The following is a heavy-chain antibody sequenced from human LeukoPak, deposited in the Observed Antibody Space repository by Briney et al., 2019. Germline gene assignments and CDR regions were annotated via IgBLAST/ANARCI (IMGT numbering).Heavy chain of an antibody. CDR2: ITGSGGIT. D-gene: IGHD3-9*01. Sequence: GGSLRLSCVASGFTFSNYAMSWVRQAPGKGLEWVSAITGSGGITYYADSVKGRFTISRDNSKNTLYLQMNSLRAEDTAVYYCAKWGDYDVLTGYYDPDYWGLGTLVTVSS. V-gene: IGHV3-23*01. CDR1: GFTFSNYA. CDR3: AKWGDYDVLTGYYDPDY. J-gene: IGHJ4*02.